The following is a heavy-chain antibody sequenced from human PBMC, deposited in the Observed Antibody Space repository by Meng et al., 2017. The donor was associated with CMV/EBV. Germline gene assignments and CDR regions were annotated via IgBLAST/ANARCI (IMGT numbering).Heavy chain of an antibody. CDR3: ARGPLGVASHFDY. CDR1: GYTFTGYY. D-gene: IGHD7-27*01. J-gene: IGHJ4*02. Sequence: ASVKVSCKASGYTFTGYYMHWVRQAPGQGLEWMGWINPNSGGTNYAQKFQGRVTMTRDTSISTAYMELSRLRSDDTAVYYCARGPLGVASHFDYWGQRTLVTVSS. V-gene: IGHV1-2*02. CDR2: INPNSGGT.